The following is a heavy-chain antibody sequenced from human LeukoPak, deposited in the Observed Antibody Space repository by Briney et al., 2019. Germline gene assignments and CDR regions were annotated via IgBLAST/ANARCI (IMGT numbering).Heavy chain of an antibody. CDR3: ARDRAGIAARIYYYYYMDV. CDR1: GGSISSYY. D-gene: IGHD6-6*01. J-gene: IGHJ6*03. CDR2: IYYSGGT. V-gene: IGHV4-59*01. Sequence: SETLSLTCTVSGGSISSYYWSWIRQPPGKGLEWIGYIYYSGGTNYNPSLKSRVTISVDTSKSQFSLKLSSVTAADTALYYCARDRAGIAARIYYYYYMDVWGKGTTVTVSS.